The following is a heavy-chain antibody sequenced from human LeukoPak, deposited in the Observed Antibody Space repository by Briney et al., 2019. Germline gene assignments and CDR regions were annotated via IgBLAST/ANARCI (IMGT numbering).Heavy chain of an antibody. Sequence: GGSLRLSCAASGFTFSSYGMHWVRQAPGKGLEWVAVISYDGSNKYYADSVKGRFTISRDNSKNTLYLQMNSLRAEDTAVYYCARDGDLEGYFAHWGQGTLVTVSS. CDR2: ISYDGSNK. J-gene: IGHJ4*02. CDR1: GFTFSSYG. V-gene: IGHV3-30*03. CDR3: ARDGDLEGYFAH. D-gene: IGHD4-17*01.